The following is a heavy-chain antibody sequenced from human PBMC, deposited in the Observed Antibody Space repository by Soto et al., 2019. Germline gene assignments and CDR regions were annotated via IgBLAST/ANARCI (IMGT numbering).Heavy chain of an antibody. V-gene: IGHV4-34*01. CDR3: ARGSSSSYYYYYYYMDV. CDR1: GGSFSGYY. D-gene: IGHD6-13*01. J-gene: IGHJ6*03. CDR2: INHSGST. Sequence: SETLSLTCAVYGGSFSGYYWSWIRQPPGKGLEWIGEINHSGSTNYNPSLKSRVTISVDTSKNQFSLKLSSVTAADTAVYDCARGSSSSYYYYYYYMDVWGKGTTVTVSS.